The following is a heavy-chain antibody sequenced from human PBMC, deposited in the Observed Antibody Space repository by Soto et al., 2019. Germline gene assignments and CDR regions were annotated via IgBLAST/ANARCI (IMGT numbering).Heavy chain of an antibody. V-gene: IGHV1-18*01. J-gene: IGHJ3*02. Sequence: GASVKVSCKSSGYTFTSYGISCVRQAPGQGLEWMEWISAYNGNTNYAQKLQGRVTMTTDTSTSTAYMELRSPRSDDTAVYYCARDGSYSGSSSAFDIWGQGTMVTVSS. CDR2: ISAYNGNT. D-gene: IGHD1-26*01. CDR1: GYTFTSYG. CDR3: ARDGSYSGSSSAFDI.